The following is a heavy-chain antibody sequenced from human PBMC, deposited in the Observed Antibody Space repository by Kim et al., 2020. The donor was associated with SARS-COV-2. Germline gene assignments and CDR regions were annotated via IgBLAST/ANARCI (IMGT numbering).Heavy chain of an antibody. CDR2: ISGSGPSA. J-gene: IGHJ1*01. CDR1: GFTFSSYG. Sequence: GGSLRLSGAASGFTFSSYGMSWVRQAPGKGLEWVSSISGSGPSAYYADSVKGRFTISRDNSKNTLNLQMNSLRAEDTAIYYCAKIISGYSHGGFQHWGQGAMVTVSS. V-gene: IGHV3-23*01. D-gene: IGHD5-18*01. CDR3: AKIISGYSHGGFQH.